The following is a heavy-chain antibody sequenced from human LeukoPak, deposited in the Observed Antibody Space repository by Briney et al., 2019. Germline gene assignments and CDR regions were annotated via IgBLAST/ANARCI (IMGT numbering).Heavy chain of an antibody. CDR3: ARHPHCSGGTCYQEFDY. D-gene: IGHD2-15*01. CDR1: GYSFTSYW. Sequence: GESLKISCKGSGYSFTSYWIGWVRQMPGKGLEWMGIIYPGDSDTRYSPSFQGQVTISADKSISTAYLQWSSLKASDTAMYYCARHPHCSGGTCYQEFDYWGQGTLVTVSS. J-gene: IGHJ4*02. V-gene: IGHV5-51*01. CDR2: IYPGDSDT.